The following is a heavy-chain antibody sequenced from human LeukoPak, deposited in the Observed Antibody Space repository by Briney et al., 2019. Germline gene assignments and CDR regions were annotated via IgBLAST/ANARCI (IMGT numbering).Heavy chain of an antibody. Sequence: GEXLXXSCKGSXYSFTSYWIGWVRQMPGKGLEWMGIIYPGDSDTRYSPSFQGQVTISADKSISTAYLQWSSLKASDTAMYYCARQSNYYYYMDVWGKGTTVTVSS. CDR2: IYPGDSDT. J-gene: IGHJ6*03. CDR1: XYSFTSYW. CDR3: ARQSNYYYYMDV. V-gene: IGHV5-51*01.